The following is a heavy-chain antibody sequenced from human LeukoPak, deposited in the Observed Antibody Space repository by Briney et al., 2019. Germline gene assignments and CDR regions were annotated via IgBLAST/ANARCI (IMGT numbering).Heavy chain of an antibody. CDR3: ARDRCSSTSCKGGFDY. J-gene: IGHJ4*02. CDR1: GYTFTGYY. Sequence: GASVKVSCKASGYTFTGYYMHWGRQAPGQGLEWMGWINPNSGGTNYAQKFQGRVTMTRDTSISTAYMELSRLRSDDTAVYYCARDRCSSTSCKGGFDYWGQGTLVTVSS. CDR2: INPNSGGT. D-gene: IGHD2-2*01. V-gene: IGHV1-2*02.